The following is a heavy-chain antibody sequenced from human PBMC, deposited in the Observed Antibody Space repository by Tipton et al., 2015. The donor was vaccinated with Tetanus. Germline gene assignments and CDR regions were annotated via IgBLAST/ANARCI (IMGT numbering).Heavy chain of an antibody. CDR1: GFTFSAYA. V-gene: IGHV3-23*01. CDR2: ISVSGGST. Sequence: SLRLSCAASGFTFSAYAMSWVRQAPGKGLEWVSSISVSGGSTYYADSVKGRFTISRDNSKNTLYLQMNSLRAEDTAVYYCAKEGRVTMFGVAHPYYYGTDVWGQGTTVTVSS. CDR3: AKEGRVTMFGVAHPYYYGTDV. D-gene: IGHD3-3*01. J-gene: IGHJ6*02.